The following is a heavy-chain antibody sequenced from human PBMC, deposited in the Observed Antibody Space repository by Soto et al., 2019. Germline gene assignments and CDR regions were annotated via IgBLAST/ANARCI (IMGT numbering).Heavy chain of an antibody. CDR1: GFNFISYA. V-gene: IGHV3-23*01. J-gene: IGHJ5*02. D-gene: IGHD5-18*01. CDR3: AKVVTSDPAMVIERWFDP. Sequence: PGGSLRLSSTASGFNFISYAMSWVRQAPGKGLEWVSAISGSGGSTYYADSVKGRFTISRDNSKNTLYLQMNSLRAEDTAVYYCAKVVTSDPAMVIERWFDPWGQGTLVTVSS. CDR2: ISGSGGST.